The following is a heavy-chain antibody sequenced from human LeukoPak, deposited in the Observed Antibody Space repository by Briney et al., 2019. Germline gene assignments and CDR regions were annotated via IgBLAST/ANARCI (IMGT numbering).Heavy chain of an antibody. J-gene: IGHJ4*02. Sequence: GGSLRLSCTASGFTFGDYAMSWFRQAPGKGLEWVGFIRSKAYGGTTEYAASVKGRFTISRDDSKSIAYLQMNSLKTEDTAVYYCTRAARSGSYSSDYWGQGTLVTVSS. D-gene: IGHD1-26*01. V-gene: IGHV3-49*03. CDR1: GFTFGDYA. CDR2: IRSKAYGGTT. CDR3: TRAARSGSYSSDY.